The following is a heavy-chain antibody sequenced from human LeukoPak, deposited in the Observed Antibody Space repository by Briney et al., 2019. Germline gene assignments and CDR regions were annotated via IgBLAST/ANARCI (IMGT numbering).Heavy chain of an antibody. V-gene: IGHV3-30-3*01. D-gene: IGHD3-9*01. CDR3: AKVYFDILTGYSLGPNLDY. CDR2: ISYDGSNK. CDR1: GFICSKYA. J-gene: IGHJ4*02. Sequence: PGGSLSPSCAAPGFICSKYAMQCVRQAPGKGLEWVAVISYDGSNKYYADSVKGRFTISRDNSKNMLYLQMDTLTAEDSAVYYCAKVYFDILTGYSLGPNLDYRGQGTLVTVSS.